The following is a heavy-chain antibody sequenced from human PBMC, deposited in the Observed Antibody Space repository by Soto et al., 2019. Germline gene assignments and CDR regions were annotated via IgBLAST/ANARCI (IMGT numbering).Heavy chain of an antibody. CDR3: ASKRYCGGDCTSGGGSFDY. CDR2: IYYSGST. CDR1: GGSFSSSSYS. Sequence: QLQLQESGQGLVKPSEPLSLTCTVPGGSFSSSSYSWGWFRQPPGKGREWIGSIYYSGSTYYNPSLKSRVTISVDTSKNQFSLKLSSVTAADTAVYYCASKRYCGGDCTSGGGSFDYWGQGTLVTVSS. J-gene: IGHJ4*02. V-gene: IGHV4-39*01. D-gene: IGHD2-21*02.